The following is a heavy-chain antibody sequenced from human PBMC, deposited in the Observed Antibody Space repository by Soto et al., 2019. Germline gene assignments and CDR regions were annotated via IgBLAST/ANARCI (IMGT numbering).Heavy chain of an antibody. CDR2: IYHSGST. CDR3: ARGRDFWSGYGNLYYYYGMDV. CDR1: GGSISSGCYS. Sequence: SETLSLTCAVSGGSISSGCYSWSWIRQPPGKGLEWIGYIYHSGSTYYNPSLKSRVTISVDRSKNQFSLKLSSVTAADTAVYYCARGRDFWSGYGNLYYYYGMDVWGQGTTVTVSS. D-gene: IGHD3-3*01. J-gene: IGHJ6*02. V-gene: IGHV4-30-2*01.